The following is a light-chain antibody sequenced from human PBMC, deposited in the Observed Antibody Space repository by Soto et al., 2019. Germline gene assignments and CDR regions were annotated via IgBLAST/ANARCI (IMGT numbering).Light chain of an antibody. J-gene: IGKJ1*01. CDR2: GAS. V-gene: IGKV3-20*01. Sequence: EIVLTQSPGTLSLSPGERATLSCRASQSVSSSYLDWYQQKPGQAPRLLIYGASSRATGIPDRFSGSGSATDCTLSISRVEVEDVVVYYCLQYGCSPWTFGQGNNVV. CDR1: QSVSSSY. CDR3: LQYGCSPWT.